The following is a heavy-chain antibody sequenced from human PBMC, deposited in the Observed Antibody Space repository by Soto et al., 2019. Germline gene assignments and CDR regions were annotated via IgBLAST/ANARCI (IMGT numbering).Heavy chain of an antibody. D-gene: IGHD2-2*01. J-gene: IGHJ6*02. CDR2: IIPIFGTA. CDR3: ARDSSNLGRYYYGMDV. CDR1: GGTFSSYA. Sequence: SVKVSCKASGGTFSSYAISWVRQAPGQGLEWMGGIIPIFGTANYAQKFQGRVTITADESTSTAYMELSSLRSEDTAVYYCARDSSNLGRYYYGMDVWGQGTTVTVSS. V-gene: IGHV1-69*13.